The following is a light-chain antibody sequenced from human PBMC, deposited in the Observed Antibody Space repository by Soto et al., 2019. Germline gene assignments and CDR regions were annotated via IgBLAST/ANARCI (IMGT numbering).Light chain of an antibody. V-gene: IGKV3-11*01. J-gene: IGKJ5*01. CDR3: QQRSNWLIT. Sequence: EIVLTQSPATLSLSPGERATLSCRASQSVSSYLAWYQQKPGQAPRLLIYDASNRATGIPARFSGSGSGTDFTLTISSLEPEDFAVYYCQQRSNWLITFGQGTRLEL. CDR2: DAS. CDR1: QSVSSY.